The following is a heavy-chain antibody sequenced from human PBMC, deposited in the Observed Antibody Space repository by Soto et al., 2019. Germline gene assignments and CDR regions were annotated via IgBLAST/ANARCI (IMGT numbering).Heavy chain of an antibody. CDR3: ARDGSIGGSDYYYYYGMDV. J-gene: IGHJ6*02. Sequence: SETLSLTCTVSGGSVSSGSYYWSWIRQPPGKGLGWIGYIYYSGSTNYNPSLKSRVTISVDTSKNQFSLKLSSVTAADTAVYYCARDGSIGGSDYYYYYGMDVWGQGTTVTVSS. V-gene: IGHV4-61*01. CDR1: GGSVSSGSYY. CDR2: IYYSGST. D-gene: IGHD2-15*01.